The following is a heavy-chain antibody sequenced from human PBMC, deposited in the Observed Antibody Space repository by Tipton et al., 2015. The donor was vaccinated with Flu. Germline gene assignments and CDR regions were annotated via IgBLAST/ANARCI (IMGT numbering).Heavy chain of an antibody. CDR2: IYTSGST. CDR1: GGSISSYY. J-gene: IGHJ6*02. Sequence: LRLSCIVSGGSISSYYWSWIRQPAGKGLEWIGRIYTSGSTNYNPSLKSRVTMSVDTSKNQFSLKLSSVTAADTAVYYCARGVLWFGESQYCGMDVWGQGTTVTVSS. CDR3: ARGVLWFGESQYCGMDV. V-gene: IGHV4-4*07. D-gene: IGHD3-10*01.